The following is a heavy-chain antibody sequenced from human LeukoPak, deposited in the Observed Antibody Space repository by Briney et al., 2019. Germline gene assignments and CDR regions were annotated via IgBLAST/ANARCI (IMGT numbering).Heavy chain of an antibody. V-gene: IGHV3-15*01. D-gene: IGHD3-22*01. J-gene: IGHJ4*02. CDR3: TTDRVTMIVVVTL. CDR2: TKSKTDGGTT. Sequence: GGSLRLSCAASGFTFSNAWMSWVRQAPGKGLEWVGRTKSKTDGGTTDYAAPVKGRFTISRDDSKNTLYLQMNSLKTEDTAVYYCTTDRVTMIVVVTLWGQGTLVTVSS. CDR1: GFTFSNAW.